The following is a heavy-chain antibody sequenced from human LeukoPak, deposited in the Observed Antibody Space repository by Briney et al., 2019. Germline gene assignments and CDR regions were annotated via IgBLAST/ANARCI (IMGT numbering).Heavy chain of an antibody. CDR2: IKQEGSEK. CDR3: VREARESGGFDY. V-gene: IGHV3-7*01. CDR1: GFTFSSYW. Sequence: GGSLRLSCEASGFTFSSYWMSWVRQAPGKGLEWVANIKQEGSEKYYVDSVKGRFTISRDNAKNSLYLQMNSLRGEDTAVYYCVREARESGGFDYWGQGTLVTVSS. D-gene: IGHD2-15*01. J-gene: IGHJ4*02.